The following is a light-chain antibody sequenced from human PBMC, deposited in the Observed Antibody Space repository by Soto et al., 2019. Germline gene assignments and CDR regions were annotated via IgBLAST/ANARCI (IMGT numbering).Light chain of an antibody. J-gene: IGLJ1*01. CDR2: RNN. CDR3: AGWDDSLHGLV. CDR1: NSNIGTNY. V-gene: IGLV1-47*01. Sequence: QSVLTQPPSASGTPGQRVTISCSGGNSNIGTNYVYWYQHLPGATPKLLIYRNNHRPSGVPDRFSASKSGTSASLAINGLRSEDEANCYCAGWDDSLHGLVFGTGTKVTVL.